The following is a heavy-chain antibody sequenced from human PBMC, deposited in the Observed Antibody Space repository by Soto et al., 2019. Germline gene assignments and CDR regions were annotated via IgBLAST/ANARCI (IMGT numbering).Heavy chain of an antibody. V-gene: IGHV4-30-2*06. CDR2: IYATGTA. CDR1: GASISIGAPA. Sequence: PSQRMSLTCPLSGASISIGAPAWGWLRHSPGNGREWVGCIYATGTAYYKQSLKSRVTISVDTSKSQSYLNVTCVTAADTAVYYCARAPPGPSPRWDVWGQGTTVTVSS. J-gene: IGHJ6*02. CDR3: ARAPPGPSPRWDV. D-gene: IGHD2-8*02.